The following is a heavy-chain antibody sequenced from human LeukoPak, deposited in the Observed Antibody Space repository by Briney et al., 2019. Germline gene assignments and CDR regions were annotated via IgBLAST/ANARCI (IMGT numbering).Heavy chain of an antibody. Sequence: ASVKVSCKASGYTFTSYGISWVRQAPGQGLEWMGWISAYNGNTNYAQKLQGRVTMTTDTSTSTAYMELSGLRAADTAVYYCAADSLYYFNYWGQGTLVTVSS. CDR1: GYTFTSYG. J-gene: IGHJ4*02. V-gene: IGHV1-18*01. CDR2: ISAYNGNT. CDR3: AADSLYYFNY.